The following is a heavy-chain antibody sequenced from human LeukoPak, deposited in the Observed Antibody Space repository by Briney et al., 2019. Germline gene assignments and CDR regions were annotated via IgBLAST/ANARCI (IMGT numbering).Heavy chain of an antibody. J-gene: IGHJ4*02. CDR2: ITGSGGST. CDR1: GFTFSSYA. CDR3: AKLTGNPSGSFAN. Sequence: GGSLRLSCAASGFTFSSYAMSWVRQAPGKGLEWVSTITGSGGSTYYADSVQGRFTISRDNSKNTMYVQVNSLRAEDTAVYYCAKLTGNPSGSFANWGRGTLVSVSS. V-gene: IGHV3-23*01. D-gene: IGHD3-9*01.